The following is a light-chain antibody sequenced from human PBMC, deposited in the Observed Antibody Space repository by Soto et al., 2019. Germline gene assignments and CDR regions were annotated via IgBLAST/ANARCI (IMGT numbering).Light chain of an antibody. CDR3: SSYTGGNPSYV. V-gene: IGLV2-14*02. CDR1: SSDVGGYDL. Sequence: SALTQPASVSGSPGQSITISCTGTSSDVGGYDLVSWYQHHPGKVPKLIIYEVTIRPSGVSDRFSGSKSGNTASLTVSGLQAEDEADYYCSSYTGGNPSYVFGTGTKVTVL. CDR2: EVT. J-gene: IGLJ1*01.